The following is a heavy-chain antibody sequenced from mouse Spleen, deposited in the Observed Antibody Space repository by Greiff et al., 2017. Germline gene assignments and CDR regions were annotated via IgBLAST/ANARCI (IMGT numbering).Heavy chain of an antibody. Sequence: QVQLQQSGAELAKPGASVKLSCKASGYTFTSYWMHWVKQRPGQGLEWIGYINPSSGYTKYNQKFKDKATLTADKSSSTAYMQLSSLTYEDSAVYYCAPSSSHWYFDVWGTGTTVTVSS. V-gene: IGHV1-7*01. J-gene: IGHJ1*03. CDR3: APSSSHWYFDV. CDR2: INPSSGYT. CDR1: GYTFTSYW. D-gene: IGHD1-1*01.